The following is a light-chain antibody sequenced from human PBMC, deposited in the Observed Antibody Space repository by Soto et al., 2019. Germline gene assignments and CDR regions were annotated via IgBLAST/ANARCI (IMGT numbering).Light chain of an antibody. V-gene: IGKV1-5*03. CDR2: QAS. J-gene: IGKJ1*01. CDR3: QQYNGDSWT. CDR1: QSIKTW. Sequence: DIQMTQSPSTLSASVGDRFTITCRASQSIKTWLALYQQKPGRAPNLLIYQASNLHIRVPSRFSGSGSGTEFTLTISDLKPDDFATYFCQQYNGDSWTFGHGPKVEVK.